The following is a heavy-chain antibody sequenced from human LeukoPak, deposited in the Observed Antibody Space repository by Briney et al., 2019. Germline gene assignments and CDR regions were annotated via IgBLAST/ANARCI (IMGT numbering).Heavy chain of an antibody. J-gene: IGHJ5*02. CDR3: ARRWVYYGSGSYIETNWFDP. V-gene: IGHV4-59*08. Sequence: SETLSLTCTVSGGSISSYYWSWIRQPPGKGLEWIGYIYYSGSTNYNPSLKSRVTISVDTSKNQFSLKLSSVTAADTAVYYCARRWVYYGSGSYIETNWFDPWGQGTLVTVSS. CDR1: GGSISSYY. D-gene: IGHD3-10*01. CDR2: IYYSGST.